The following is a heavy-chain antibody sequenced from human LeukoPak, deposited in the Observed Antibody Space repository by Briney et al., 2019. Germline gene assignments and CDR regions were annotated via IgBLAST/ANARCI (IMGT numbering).Heavy chain of an antibody. CDR3: ARDRSNGVKN. D-gene: IGHD4-17*01. J-gene: IGHJ4*02. V-gene: IGHV3-9*01. Sequence: GRSLRLSCADSGFTFVDYAMHWVRPAPGEGLEWVSGISLNSGSIDYADSVTGRFTISRDNAKNSLYLQMNSLTAEDTAVYYCARDRSNGVKNWGQGTLVTVSS. CDR2: ISLNSGSI. CDR1: GFTFVDYA.